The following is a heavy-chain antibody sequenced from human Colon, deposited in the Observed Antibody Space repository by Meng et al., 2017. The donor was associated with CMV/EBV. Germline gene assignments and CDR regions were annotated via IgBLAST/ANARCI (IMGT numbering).Heavy chain of an antibody. V-gene: IGHV3-74*01. CDR3: ASRDY. J-gene: IGHJ4*02. CDR2: INTDGSTT. CDR1: GLTLSSQW. Sequence: VEARVGQVRTGEAPRLSCAASGLTLSSQWSHWVRLGPRKGLVWVSRINTDGSTTYYADSVKGRFTISRDNAKNTIYLQMNSLRAEDTAVYYCASRDYWGQGTLVTVSS.